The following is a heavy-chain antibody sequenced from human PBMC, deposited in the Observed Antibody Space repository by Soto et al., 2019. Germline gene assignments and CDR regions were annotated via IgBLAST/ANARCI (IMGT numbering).Heavy chain of an antibody. CDR3: ARHCDEILWFGESKCYYYGMDV. V-gene: IGHV4-59*08. CDR1: CASISSYY. D-gene: IGHD3-10*01. CDR2: IYYSGST. J-gene: IGHJ6*02. Sequence: SDTLSLTCTVPCASISSYYWSWIRQPPGTGLEWIGYIYYSGSTNYNPSLKSRVTISVDTSKNQFSLKLSSVTAADTAVYYCARHCDEILWFGESKCYYYGMDVWGQGTTVT.